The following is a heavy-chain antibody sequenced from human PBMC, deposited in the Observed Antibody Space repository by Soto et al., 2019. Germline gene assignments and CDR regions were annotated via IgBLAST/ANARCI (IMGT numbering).Heavy chain of an antibody. CDR3: ARDIVVVPAAEYYYYYYGMDV. D-gene: IGHD2-2*01. J-gene: IGHJ6*02. V-gene: IGHV1-18*01. CDR2: ISAYNGNT. Sequence: ASVKVSCKASGYTFTSYGISWVRQAPGQGLEWMGWISAYNGNTNYARKLQGRVTMTTDTSTSTAYMELRSLRSDDTAVYYCARDIVVVPAAEYYYYYYGMDVWGQGTTVTVSS. CDR1: GYTFTSYG.